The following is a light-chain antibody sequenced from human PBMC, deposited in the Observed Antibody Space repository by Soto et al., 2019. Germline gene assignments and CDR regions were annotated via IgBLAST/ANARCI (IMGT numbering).Light chain of an antibody. CDR3: QQYNNWPYT. V-gene: IGKV3-15*01. J-gene: IGKJ2*01. Sequence: EIVMPQSPATLSVSPGERAALSCRASQSVSSNFAWYQQKPGQAPRLLIYGASTRGTGIPARFSGSGSGTEFILTISSLQSGDFAVYYGQQYNNWPYTFGQGTKLEIK. CDR2: GAS. CDR1: QSVSSN.